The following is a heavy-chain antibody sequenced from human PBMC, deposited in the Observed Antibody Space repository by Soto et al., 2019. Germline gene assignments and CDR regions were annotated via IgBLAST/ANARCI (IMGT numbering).Heavy chain of an antibody. CDR1: GGSISSGGYS. D-gene: IGHD2-8*02. Sequence: SETLSLTCAVSGGSISSGGYSWSWIRQPPGTGLEWIGEINHSGSTNYNPSLKSRVTISVDTSKNQFSLKLTSVTAADTAVYYCARDKITGLFEYWGQGTLVTVSS. CDR3: ARDKITGLFEY. CDR2: INHSGST. J-gene: IGHJ4*02. V-gene: IGHV4-30-2*01.